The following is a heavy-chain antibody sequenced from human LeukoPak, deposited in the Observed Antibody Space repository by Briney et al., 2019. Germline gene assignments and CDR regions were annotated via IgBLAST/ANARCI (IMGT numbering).Heavy chain of an antibody. CDR1: GASINYNY. CDR3: AGTHYDFWSAYLDS. J-gene: IGHJ4*02. Sequence: SETLSLTCTVSGASINYNYWSWVRQPPGKGLEWIGYIYHRDNTNYNPSLESRVTISLDTSRSQFSLKLRSVTAADTAVYYCAGTHYDFWSAYLDSWGQGTLVTVSS. CDR2: IYHRDNT. D-gene: IGHD3-3*01. V-gene: IGHV4-59*01.